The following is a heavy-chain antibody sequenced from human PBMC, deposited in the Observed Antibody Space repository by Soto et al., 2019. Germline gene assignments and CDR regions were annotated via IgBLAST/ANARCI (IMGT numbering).Heavy chain of an antibody. CDR2: IYSGGST. CDR3: ARHGYNYGGGYFDY. V-gene: IGHV3-66*04. J-gene: IGHJ4*02. CDR1: GVTVSSNY. D-gene: IGHD5-18*01. Sequence: EVQLVESGGGLVQPGGSLRLSCAASGVTVSSNYMSWVRQAPGKGLEWVSVIYSGGSTYYADSVKGRFTISRDNSKNTLYRQMNSVRAEDTAVYYCARHGYNYGGGYFDYWGQGTLVTVSS.